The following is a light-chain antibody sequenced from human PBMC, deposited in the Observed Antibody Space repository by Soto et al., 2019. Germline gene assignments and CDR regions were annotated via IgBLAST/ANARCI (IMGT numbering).Light chain of an antibody. CDR3: QQYNNWPPYT. J-gene: IGKJ2*01. V-gene: IGKV3-15*01. CDR1: QSISSSH. CDR2: DAS. Sequence: EIVLTQSPGTLSLSPGERVTLSCRASQSISSSHLAWYQQRPGQAPRLLIYDASTRATGIPARFSGSGSGTEFTLTISSLQSEDFAVYYCQQYNNWPPYTFGQGTKLEIK.